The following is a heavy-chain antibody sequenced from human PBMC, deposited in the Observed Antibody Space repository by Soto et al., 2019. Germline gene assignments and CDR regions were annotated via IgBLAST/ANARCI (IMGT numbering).Heavy chain of an antibody. CDR2: ISSSSRTI. D-gene: IGHD3-3*01. Sequence: EVQLVESGGGLIQPGGSLRLSCEASGFTFSDSGMNWVRRAPGKGLEWISYISSSSRTIYYAASVEGRFTISRDNVRNSVHLQMNNLRGEDTGVYHCARTRMEWALYFDNWGLGALVTVSS. V-gene: IGHV3-48*01. CDR1: GFTFSDSG. J-gene: IGHJ4*02. CDR3: ARTRMEWALYFDN.